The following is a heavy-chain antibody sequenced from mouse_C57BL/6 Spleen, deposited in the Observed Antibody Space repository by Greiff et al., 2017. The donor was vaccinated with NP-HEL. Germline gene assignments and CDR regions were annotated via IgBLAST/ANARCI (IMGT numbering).Heavy chain of an antibody. J-gene: IGHJ3*01. CDR3: ARDGGSPFAY. Sequence: QVQLKQPGAELVMPGASVKLSCKASGYTFTSYWMHWVKQRPGQGLEWIGEIDPSDSYTNYNQKFKGKSTLTVDKSSSTAYMQLSSLTSEDSAVYYCARDGGSPFAYWGQGTLVTVSA. CDR1: GYTFTSYW. V-gene: IGHV1-69*01. CDR2: IDPSDSYT. D-gene: IGHD1-1*01.